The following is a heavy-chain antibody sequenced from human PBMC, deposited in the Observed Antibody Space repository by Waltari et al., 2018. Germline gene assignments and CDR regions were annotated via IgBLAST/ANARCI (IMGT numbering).Heavy chain of an antibody. CDR3: AREGSAIFNV. CDR1: YW. V-gene: IGHV3-7*01. CDR2: IKYDGSEK. J-gene: IGHJ4*02. Sequence: YWVSWVRQAPGKGLEWVANIKYDGSEKYNVDSVKGRFTVSRDNAKNSLYLQMNSLRAEDTAMFFCAREGSAIFNVWGQGTLVTVSS. D-gene: IGHD2-21*01.